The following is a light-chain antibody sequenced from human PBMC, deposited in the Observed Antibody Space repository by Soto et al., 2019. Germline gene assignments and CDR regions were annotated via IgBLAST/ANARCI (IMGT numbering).Light chain of an antibody. CDR1: QGFSTW. J-gene: IGKJ4*01. Sequence: DIQLTQSPSFVSASVGDRVTITCRASQGFSTWLGWYRQKPGRAPELLIYSVSNLFRGVPSRFSGSGSGTEFTLTISSQQPEDFATYYCQQAYSGPRTFGGGTEVE. CDR2: SVS. CDR3: QQAYSGPRT. V-gene: IGKV1-12*01.